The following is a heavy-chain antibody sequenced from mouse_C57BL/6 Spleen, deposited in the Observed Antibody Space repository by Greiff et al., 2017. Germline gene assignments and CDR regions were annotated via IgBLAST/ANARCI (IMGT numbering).Heavy chain of an antibody. CDR2: ISSGSSTI. D-gene: IGHD2-5*01. V-gene: IGHV5-17*01. CDR3: AIYSTYAMDY. CDR1: GFTFSDYG. Sequence: EVKLMESGGGLVKPGGSLKLSCAASGFTFSDYGMHWVRQAPEKGLEWVAYISSGSSTIYYADTVKGRFTISRDNAKNTLCLQMTSLRSEDTAMYYCAIYSTYAMDYWGQGTSVTVSS. J-gene: IGHJ4*01.